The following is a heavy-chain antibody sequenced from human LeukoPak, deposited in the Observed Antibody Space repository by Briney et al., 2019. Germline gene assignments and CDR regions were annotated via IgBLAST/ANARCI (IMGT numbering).Heavy chain of an antibody. V-gene: IGHV3-30*04. D-gene: IGHD2-15*01. Sequence: GGSLRLSCAASGFTFSSYAMHWVRQAPGKGLEWVAVISYDGSNKYYADSVKGRFTISRDNSKNTLYLQMNSLRAEDTAVYYCAKVVAAARYGMDVWGQGTTVTVSS. CDR1: GFTFSSYA. CDR3: AKVVAAARYGMDV. CDR2: ISYDGSNK. J-gene: IGHJ6*02.